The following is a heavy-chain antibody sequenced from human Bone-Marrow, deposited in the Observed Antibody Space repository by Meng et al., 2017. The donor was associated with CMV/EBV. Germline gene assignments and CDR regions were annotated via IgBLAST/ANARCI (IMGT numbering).Heavy chain of an antibody. CDR3: ARGPGNREGGYYYYYGGDV. Sequence: GESLKISCAASGFTFSSYSMNWVRQAPGKGLEWVSSISSNSSYKYYADSVKGRFTITRDNAKTSLYLQMNSLRAEHTAVYFCARGPGNREGGYYYYYGGDVWGQGTTVTVSS. V-gene: IGHV3-21*01. J-gene: IGHJ6*02. CDR2: ISSNSSYK. D-gene: IGHD1-14*01. CDR1: GFTFSSYS.